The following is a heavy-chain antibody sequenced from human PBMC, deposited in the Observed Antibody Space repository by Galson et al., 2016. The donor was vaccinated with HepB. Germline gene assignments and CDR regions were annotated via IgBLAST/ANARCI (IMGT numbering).Heavy chain of an antibody. V-gene: IGHV3-7*05. CDR2: IKQDGSEK. CDR3: ARMRGDYDY. CDR1: GFSFSSYW. D-gene: IGHD4-17*01. J-gene: IGHJ4*02. Sequence: SLRLSCAASGFSFSSYWMGWVSQAPGQGLEWVANIKQDGSEKFYVDSVKGRFTISRDNAKNSLYLQMNSLRAEDTAVYYCARMRGDYDYWGQGTLVTVSS.